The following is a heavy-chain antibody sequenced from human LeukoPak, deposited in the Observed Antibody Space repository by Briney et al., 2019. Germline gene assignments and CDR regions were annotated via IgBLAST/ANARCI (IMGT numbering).Heavy chain of an antibody. CDR2: IYTSGST. CDR3: ARGIFGTYCYYMDV. V-gene: IGHV4-4*09. CDR1: GASISSYY. J-gene: IGHJ6*03. Sequence: SETLSLTCTVSGASISSYYWSWIRQPPGRGLEWIGYIYTSGSTNYNPSLKSRVTISVDTSKNQFSLKLSSVTAADTAVYYCARGIFGTYCYYMDVWGKGTTVTVSS. D-gene: IGHD3-3*01.